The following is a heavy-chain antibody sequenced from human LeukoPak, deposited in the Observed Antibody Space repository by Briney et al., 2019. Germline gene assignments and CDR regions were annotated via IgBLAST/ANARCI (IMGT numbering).Heavy chain of an antibody. J-gene: IGHJ4*02. CDR1: GITFSNAW. D-gene: IGHD6-19*01. CDR3: TTDGYSVAATLDY. CDR2: MKSKPDGGTT. V-gene: IGHV3-15*01. Sequence: PGGSLRLSCAASGITFSNAWMSWVRQAPGRGVEWVDRMKSKPDGGTTDYAAPVKGRFTLSRDDSKNTVYLQMNSLKTEDAAVYYCTTDGYSVAATLDYWGQGTLVTVSS.